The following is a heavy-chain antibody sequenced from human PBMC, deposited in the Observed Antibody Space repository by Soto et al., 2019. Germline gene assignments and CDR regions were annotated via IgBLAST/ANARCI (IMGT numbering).Heavy chain of an antibody. CDR3: ARDKGYLSIWWFDP. CDR1: GGSISSYY. Sequence: SETLSLTCTVSGGSISSYYWSWIRQPAGKGLEWIGRIYTSGSTNYNPSLKSRVTMSVDTSKNQFSLKLSSVTAADTAVNYCARDKGYLSIWWFDPWGQGTPVTVSS. V-gene: IGHV4-4*07. CDR2: IYTSGST. D-gene: IGHD1-1*01. J-gene: IGHJ5*02.